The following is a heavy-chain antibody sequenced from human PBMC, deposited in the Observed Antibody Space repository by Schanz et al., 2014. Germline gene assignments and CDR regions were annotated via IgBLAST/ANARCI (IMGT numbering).Heavy chain of an antibody. Sequence: EVHLVESGGGLVQPGGSLRLSCAASGITFSSHSFNWVRQAPGKGLEWVSAMNESHSTIYYADSVRGRFTISRDNAENTLFLQMNSLRAEDTAVYYCVRDSFFAFDYWGQGTLVTVSS. J-gene: IGHJ4*02. CDR3: VRDSFFAFDY. CDR1: GITFSSHS. V-gene: IGHV3-48*01. D-gene: IGHD3-3*01. CDR2: MNESHSTI.